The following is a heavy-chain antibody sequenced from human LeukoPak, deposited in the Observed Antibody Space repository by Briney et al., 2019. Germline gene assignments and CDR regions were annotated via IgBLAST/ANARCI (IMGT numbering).Heavy chain of an antibody. D-gene: IGHD3-22*01. J-gene: IGHJ5*02. Sequence: PGGSLRLSCAASGFKFDDYGMSWVRQAPGKGLEWVCDINWNGAWTGYADSVKGRFTICRDNAKNSLYLQMNSLRPEDTALYYCAGYYYDSSRGFDLWGQGTLVTV. CDR2: INWNGAWT. CDR1: GFKFDDYG. CDR3: AGYYYDSSRGFDL. V-gene: IGHV3-20*04.